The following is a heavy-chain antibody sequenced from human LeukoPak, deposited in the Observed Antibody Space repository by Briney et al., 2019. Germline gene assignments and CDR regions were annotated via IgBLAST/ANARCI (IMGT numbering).Heavy chain of an antibody. D-gene: IGHD1-1*01. CDR1: GDRFSSYG. CDR2: VSTYNSDT. V-gene: IGHV1-18*01. J-gene: IGHJ5*02. CDR3: AFDNWNEFDP. Sequence: GASVKVSCKASGDRFSSYGISWVRQAPGQGLEWMGWVSTYNSDTNYAPKFQGRVTMTKDTSTSTVYMEMSSLRTDDTTVYYCAFDNWNEFDPSGQGTVVTVSS.